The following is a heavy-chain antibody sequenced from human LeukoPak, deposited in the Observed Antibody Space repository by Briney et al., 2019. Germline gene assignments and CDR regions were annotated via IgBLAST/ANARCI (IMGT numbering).Heavy chain of an antibody. CDR2: ICSNGGST. D-gene: IGHD2-2*02. Sequence: PGGSLRLSCAASGFTFSSYAMHWVRQAPGKGLEYVSAICSNGGSTYYANSVKGRFTISRDNSKNTLYLQMGSLRAEDMAVYYCASSYKLGAFDIWGQGTMVTVSS. V-gene: IGHV3-64*01. J-gene: IGHJ3*02. CDR3: ASSYKLGAFDI. CDR1: GFTFSSYA.